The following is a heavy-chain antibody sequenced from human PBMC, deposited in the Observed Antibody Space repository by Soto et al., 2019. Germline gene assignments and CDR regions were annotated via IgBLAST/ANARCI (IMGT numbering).Heavy chain of an antibody. CDR2: IKSDGSEQ. Sequence: EVQLVESGGGLVQPGGSPRLSCEASGFSFNAYYMTWVRQAPGRGLEWVASIKSDGSEQYYVDSVKGRFTISRDNAKNSLYLQMNSLRAGDTALYYCSRENWFQDYWGQGTLVIVSS. D-gene: IGHD3-10*01. CDR3: SRENWFQDY. CDR1: GFSFNAYY. V-gene: IGHV3-7*03. J-gene: IGHJ4*02.